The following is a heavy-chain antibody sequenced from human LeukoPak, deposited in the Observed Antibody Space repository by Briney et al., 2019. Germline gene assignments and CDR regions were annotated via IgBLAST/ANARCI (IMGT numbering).Heavy chain of an antibody. V-gene: IGHV3-30*18. CDR3: AKEIAAAGYYYYYGMDV. CDR2: IAYDGSNK. D-gene: IGHD6-13*01. J-gene: IGHJ6*02. Sequence: GGSLRLSCAASGFTFSSYGMHWVRHAPGKGLEWEAVIAYDGSNKYYADSVKGRFTISRDNSKNTLYLQMNSLRAEDTAVYYCAKEIAAAGYYYYYGMDVWGQGTTVTVSS. CDR1: GFTFSSYG.